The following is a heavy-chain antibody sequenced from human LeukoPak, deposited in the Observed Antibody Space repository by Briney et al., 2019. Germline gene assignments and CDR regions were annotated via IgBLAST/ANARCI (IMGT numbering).Heavy chain of an antibody. J-gene: IGHJ3*02. V-gene: IGHV4-34*01. CDR1: GGSFSGYY. CDR3: ARGTPTSALGSI. CDR2: INHSGST. D-gene: IGHD7-27*01. Sequence: SETLSLTCAVYGGSFSGYYWSWIRQPPGKGLEWIGEINHSGSTNYNPSLKSRVTISVDTSKNQFSLKLSSVTAADTAVYYCARGTPTSALGSIRGQGTMVTVSS.